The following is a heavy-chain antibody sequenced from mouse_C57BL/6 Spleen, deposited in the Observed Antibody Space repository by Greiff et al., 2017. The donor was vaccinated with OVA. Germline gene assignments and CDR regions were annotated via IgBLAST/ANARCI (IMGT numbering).Heavy chain of an antibody. CDR2: IYPGSGDT. CDR1: GYTFTDYY. J-gene: IGHJ2*01. Sequence: VQLQESGAELVRPGASVKLSCKASGYTFTDYYMNWVKQRPGQGLEWIGRIYPGSGDTYYNEKFKGKATLTAEKSSSTAYMQLSSLTSEDSAVYFCARGGTTVVDYWGQGTTLTVSS. V-gene: IGHV1-76*01. CDR3: ARGGTTVVDY. D-gene: IGHD1-1*01.